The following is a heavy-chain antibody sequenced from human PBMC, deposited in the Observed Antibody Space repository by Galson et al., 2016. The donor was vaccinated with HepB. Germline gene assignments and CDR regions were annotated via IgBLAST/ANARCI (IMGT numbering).Heavy chain of an antibody. D-gene: IGHD3-3*01. CDR1: GFTFSSYW. J-gene: IGHJ4*02. CDR2: VKQDGSKN. CDR3: ARDGPHDFWSGYPFDY. V-gene: IGHV3-7*01. Sequence: SLRLSCAASGFTFSSYWMSWVRQAPGKGLEWVANVKQDGSKNYSVAAVKGRFTISRDNAKNSLYLQMNSLRAEDTAVYYCARDGPHDFWSGYPFDYWGQGTLVTVSS.